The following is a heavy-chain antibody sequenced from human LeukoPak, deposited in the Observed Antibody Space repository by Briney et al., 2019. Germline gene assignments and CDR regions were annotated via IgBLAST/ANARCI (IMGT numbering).Heavy chain of an antibody. V-gene: IGHV4-59*01. D-gene: IGHD2-2*01. J-gene: IGHJ6*03. Sequence: SETLSLTCTVSGGSISSYYWSWIRQPPGKGLEWIGYIYYSGSTNYNPSLKSRVTISVDTSKNQFSLKLSSVTAADTAVYYCAREKELIVVVPAAHDYYYYYMDVWGKGTTVTVSS. CDR3: AREKELIVVVPAAHDYYYYYMDV. CDR2: IYYSGST. CDR1: GGSISSYY.